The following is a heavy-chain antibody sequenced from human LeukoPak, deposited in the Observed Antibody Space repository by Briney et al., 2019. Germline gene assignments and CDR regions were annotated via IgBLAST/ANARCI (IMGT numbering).Heavy chain of an antibody. CDR1: GDSDSSNSGT. J-gene: IGHJ6*02. V-gene: IGHV6-1*01. D-gene: IGHD5/OR15-5a*01. CDR3: ARGKSKRLDV. CDR2: TYYRSKWYN. Sequence: SQTLSLTCAISGDSDSSNSGTWNWIRQSPSRGLEWLGRTYYRSKWYNDYAVSVKSRITINPDTSKNHFSLQLNSVTPDDTAVYYCARGKSKRLDVWGQGTTVTVSS.